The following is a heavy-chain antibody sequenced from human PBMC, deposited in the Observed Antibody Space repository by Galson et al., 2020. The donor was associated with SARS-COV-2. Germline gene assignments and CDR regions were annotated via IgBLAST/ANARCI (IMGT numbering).Heavy chain of an antibody. J-gene: IGHJ3*02. CDR1: GFTFSNYA. V-gene: IGHV3-23*01. D-gene: IGHD4-17*01. CDR3: AKDTIDYGGRNCAFDI. CDR2: ISHSETATNSATGT. Sequence: GESLKISCAGSGFTFSNYAMGWVRQAPGKGLEWVSTISHSETATNSATGTYYATSVRGRFTISRDNSKNTLYLQMNSLRADDTALYFCAKDTIDYGGRNCAFDIWGQGTVVTVSS.